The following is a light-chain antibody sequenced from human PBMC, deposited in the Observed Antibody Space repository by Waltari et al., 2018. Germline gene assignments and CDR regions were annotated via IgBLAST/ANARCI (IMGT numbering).Light chain of an antibody. V-gene: IGKV1-9*01. CDR3: QHVKSYPLT. Sequence: DIQLTQSPSFLSASVGDRVTITCRASHGISTYLAWYQRKPGKAPNLLIYDASTLQNGVPSRFSGSGSGTEFTLTISSLQPEDFATYYCQHVKSYPLTFGGGTEVEIK. CDR1: HGISTY. J-gene: IGKJ4*01. CDR2: DAS.